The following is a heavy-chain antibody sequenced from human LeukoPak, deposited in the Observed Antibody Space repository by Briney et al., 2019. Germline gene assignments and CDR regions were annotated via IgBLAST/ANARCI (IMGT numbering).Heavy chain of an antibody. D-gene: IGHD5-18*01. J-gene: IGHJ4*02. Sequence: PSETRSLTCTVSGGSISSHYWSWIRQPAGKGLESIGRIYTRGSTNYNPSLKSRVNMSIDTSKDQFSLKLSSVTAADTAVYYCARTMMDTAMVPFDYWGQGTLVTVSS. CDR2: IYTRGST. V-gene: IGHV4-4*07. CDR1: GGSISSHY. CDR3: ARTMMDTAMVPFDY.